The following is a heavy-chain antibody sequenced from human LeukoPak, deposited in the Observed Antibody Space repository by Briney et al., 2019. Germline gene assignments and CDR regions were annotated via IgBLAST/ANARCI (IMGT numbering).Heavy chain of an antibody. CDR3: ARNPSKWEPFDY. J-gene: IGHJ4*02. D-gene: IGHD1-26*01. CDR2: IRQDGSEK. CDR1: GFTFSNYW. V-gene: IGHV3-7*01. Sequence: GGSLRLSCAASGFTFSNYWMSWVRQAPGKGLEWVANIRQDGSEKYYVDSVKGRFSISRDNAKNSLYLQMNSLRAGDTADYYCARNPSKWEPFDYWGQGALVAVSS.